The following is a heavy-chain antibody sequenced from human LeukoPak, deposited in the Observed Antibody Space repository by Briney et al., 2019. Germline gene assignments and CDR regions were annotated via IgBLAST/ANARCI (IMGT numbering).Heavy chain of an antibody. CDR1: GGTFSSYA. Sequence: SVKVSCKASGGTFSSYAISWVRQAPGQGLEWMGRIIPILGIANYAQKFQGRVTVTADKSTSTAYMELSSLRSEDTAVYYCASVRRTISGVVSDALDIWGQGTMVTVSS. V-gene: IGHV1-69*04. D-gene: IGHD3-3*01. J-gene: IGHJ3*02. CDR3: ASVRRTISGVVSDALDI. CDR2: IIPILGIA.